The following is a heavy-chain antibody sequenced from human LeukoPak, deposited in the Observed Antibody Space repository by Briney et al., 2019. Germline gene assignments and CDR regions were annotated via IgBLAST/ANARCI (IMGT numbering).Heavy chain of an antibody. CDR1: GYSFTSYW. J-gene: IGHJ5*02. Sequence: GESLKISCKDSGYSFTSYWIGWVRQMPGKGLEWMGIIYPGDSDTRYSPSFQGQVTISADKSISTAYLQWSSLKASDTAMYYCARHSGVYYYDSSGDFNWFDPWGQGTLVTVSS. CDR2: IYPGDSDT. V-gene: IGHV5-51*01. D-gene: IGHD3-22*01. CDR3: ARHSGVYYYDSSGDFNWFDP.